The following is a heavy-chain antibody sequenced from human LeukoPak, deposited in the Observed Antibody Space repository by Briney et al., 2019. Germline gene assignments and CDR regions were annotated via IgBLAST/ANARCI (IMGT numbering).Heavy chain of an antibody. CDR1: GGSISSSSYY. V-gene: IGHV4-39*01. CDR2: IYYSGST. D-gene: IGHD3-3*01. CDR3: ARSGVTVLRFLEWLLPTWFDP. Sequence: SETLSLTCTVSGGSISSSSYYWGWIRQPPGKGLEWIGSIYYSGSTYYNPSLKSRVTISVDTSKNQFSLKLSSVTAADTAVYYCARSGVTVLRFLEWLLPTWFDPWGQGTLVTVSS. J-gene: IGHJ5*02.